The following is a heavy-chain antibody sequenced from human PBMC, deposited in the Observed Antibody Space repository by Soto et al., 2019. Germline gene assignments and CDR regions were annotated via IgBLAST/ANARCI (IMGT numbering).Heavy chain of an antibody. CDR3: ARVGVAVVAANDEYYYDSSGYYYFDY. CDR1: GYTFTSYG. CDR2: ISAYNGNT. D-gene: IGHD3-22*01. J-gene: IGHJ4*02. Sequence: GASVKVSCKASGYTFTSYGISWVRQAPGQGLEWMGWISAYNGNTNYAQKLQGRVTMTTDTSTSTAYMELRSLRSDDTAVYYCARVGVAVVAANDEYYYDSSGYYYFDYWGQGTLVTVSS. V-gene: IGHV1-18*04.